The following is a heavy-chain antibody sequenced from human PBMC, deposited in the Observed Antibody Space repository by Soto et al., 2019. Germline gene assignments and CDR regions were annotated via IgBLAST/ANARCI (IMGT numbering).Heavy chain of an antibody. V-gene: IGHV5-51*01. CDR3: ARTAAAGKYYYGMDV. J-gene: IGHJ6*02. Sequence: GESLKISCKGSGYSFTSYWIGWVRQMPGKGLECMGIIYPGDSDTRYSPSFQGQVTISADKSISTAYLQWSSLKASDTAMYYCARTAAAGKYYYGMDVWGQGTTVTVS. CDR2: IYPGDSDT. CDR1: GYSFTSYW. D-gene: IGHD6-13*01.